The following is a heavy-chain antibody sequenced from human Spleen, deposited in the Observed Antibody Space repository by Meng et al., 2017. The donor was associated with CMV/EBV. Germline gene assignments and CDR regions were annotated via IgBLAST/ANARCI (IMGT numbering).Heavy chain of an antibody. CDR2: IYHSGST. Sequence: SETLSLTCTVSGGSISSSDYYWGWIRQPPGKGLEWIGSIYHSGSTYYNPSLKSRVTISVDTSNNQFSLTLNSVTAADTAVYYCARDQHDILTGSYRYYGLDVWGQGTTVTVSS. D-gene: IGHD3-9*01. V-gene: IGHV4-39*07. CDR1: GGSISSSDYY. CDR3: ARDQHDILTGSYRYYGLDV. J-gene: IGHJ6*02.